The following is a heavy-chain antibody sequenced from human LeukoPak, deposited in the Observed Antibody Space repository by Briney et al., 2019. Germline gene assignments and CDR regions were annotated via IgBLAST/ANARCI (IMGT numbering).Heavy chain of an antibody. CDR3: ARTFHNYGGNSYWFDP. D-gene: IGHD4-23*01. V-gene: IGHV1-69*13. J-gene: IGHJ5*02. CDR1: GYTFTGYY. CDR2: IIPIFGTA. Sequence: GASVKVSCKASGYTFTGYYMHWVRQAPGQGLEWMGGIIPIFGTANYAQKFQGRVTITADESTSTAYMELSSLRSEDTAVYYCARTFHNYGGNSYWFDPWGQGTLVTVSS.